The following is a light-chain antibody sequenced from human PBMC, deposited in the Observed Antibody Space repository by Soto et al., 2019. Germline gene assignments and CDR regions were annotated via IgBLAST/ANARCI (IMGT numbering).Light chain of an antibody. V-gene: IGLV1-51*01. CDR3: ATWDFSLSAGV. J-gene: IGLJ2*01. CDR2: DNN. CDR1: SSNIGNNY. Sequence: QSVLTQPPSVSAAPGQKVTISCSGSSSNIGNNYVSWYQQLPGTAPKLLIYDNNERPSGIPDRFSGSKSGTSATLGITGLQTGDEADYYCATWDFSLSAGVFGGGTQLT.